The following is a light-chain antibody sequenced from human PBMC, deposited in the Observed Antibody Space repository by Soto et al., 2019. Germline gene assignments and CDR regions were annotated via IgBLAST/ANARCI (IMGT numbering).Light chain of an antibody. Sequence: QSVLTQPASVSGSPGQSITISCTGTSSDVGGYNYVSWYQQHPGKAPTLMIYDVSNRPSGVSNRFSGSKSGNTASLTISGLQAEDEAYYYCSSYTGSSTPLVVGGGTQLTVL. CDR1: SSDVGGYNY. J-gene: IGLJ2*01. V-gene: IGLV2-14*01. CDR3: SSYTGSSTPLV. CDR2: DVS.